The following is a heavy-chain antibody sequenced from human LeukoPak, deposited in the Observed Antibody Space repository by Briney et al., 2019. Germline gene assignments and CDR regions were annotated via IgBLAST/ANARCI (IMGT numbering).Heavy chain of an antibody. CDR2: INHSGST. CDR1: GGSFSDYY. CDR3: ARDTTPYSSGWYDY. D-gene: IGHD6-19*01. J-gene: IGHJ4*02. V-gene: IGHV4-34*01. Sequence: PSETLSLTCAVYGGSFSDYYWSWIRQPPGKGLEWIGEINHSGSTNYNPSLKSRVTISVDTSKNQFSLKLSSVTAADTAVYYCARDTTPYSSGWYDYWGQGTLVTVSS.